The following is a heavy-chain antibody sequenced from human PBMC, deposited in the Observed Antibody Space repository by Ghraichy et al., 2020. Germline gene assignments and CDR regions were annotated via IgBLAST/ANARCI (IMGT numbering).Heavy chain of an antibody. J-gene: IGHJ6*03. D-gene: IGHD4-17*01. CDR1: GFTFSSYS. CDR2: ISTTSSSR. V-gene: IGHV3-48*01. CDR3: ARVTTTVTQGDYYYYMDV. Sequence: GGSLRLSCAASGFTFSSYSVNWVRQAPGKGLQWISFISTTSSSRYYVDSVKGRFSISRDKAKNSVDLQMSSLRAEDTAVYYCARVTTTVTQGDYYYYMDVGGKGTTVTVSS.